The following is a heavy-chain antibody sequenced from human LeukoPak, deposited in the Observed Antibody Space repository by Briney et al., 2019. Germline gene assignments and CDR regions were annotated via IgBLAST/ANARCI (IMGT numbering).Heavy chain of an antibody. CDR3: ARGYCSGGGCYPRGNWFDP. CDR1: GGSISSYY. CDR2: IYNSGST. Sequence: PSETLSLTCTVSGGSISSYYWSWIRQPPGKGLEWIGYIYNSGSTNYNPSLKGRVTISLDTSQNQFSLRLSSVAAADTAVYYCARGYCSGGGCYPRGNWFDPWGQGTLVTVSS. D-gene: IGHD2-15*01. V-gene: IGHV4-59*01. J-gene: IGHJ5*02.